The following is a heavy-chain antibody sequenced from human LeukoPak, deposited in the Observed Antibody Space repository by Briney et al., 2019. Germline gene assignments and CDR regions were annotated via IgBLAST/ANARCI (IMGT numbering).Heavy chain of an antibody. J-gene: IGHJ5*02. CDR2: IYYSGST. V-gene: IGHV4-39*01. CDR3: ARRPDYGGNLEWFDP. D-gene: IGHD4-23*01. Sequence: SETLSLTCTVSGGSISSSSYYWGWIRQPPGKGLEWIGSIYYSGSTYYNPSLKSRVTISVDTSKNQFSLKLSSVTAADTAVYYCARRPDYGGNLEWFDPWGQGTLVTVSS. CDR1: GGSISSSSYY.